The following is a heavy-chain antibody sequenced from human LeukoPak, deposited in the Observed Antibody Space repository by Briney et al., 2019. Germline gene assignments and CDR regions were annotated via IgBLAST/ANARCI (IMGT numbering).Heavy chain of an antibody. CDR1: GFPFSSHG. CDR3: AKDGAWLRFDD. V-gene: IGHV3-23*01. CDR2: ISPGGGPT. D-gene: IGHD5-12*01. Sequence: QPGGSLRLSCAGSGFPFSSHGMNWVRQAPGKGLEWVSGISPGGGPTYYADSVKGRFTTSRDDSKNTLYLQMKNLRAEDTAVYYCAKDGAWLRFDDWGQGILVTVSS. J-gene: IGHJ4*02.